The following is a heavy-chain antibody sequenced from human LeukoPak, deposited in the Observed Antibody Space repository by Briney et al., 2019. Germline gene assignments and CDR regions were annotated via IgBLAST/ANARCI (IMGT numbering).Heavy chain of an antibody. V-gene: IGHV3-21*01. CDR3: ARVPLDSSGYYIDY. J-gene: IGHJ4*02. D-gene: IGHD3-22*01. CDR1: GFTFSSYS. CDR2: ISSSSSYI. Sequence: PGGSLRLSCAASGFTFSSYSMNWVRQAPGKGLEWVSSISSSSSYIYYADPVKGRFTISRDNAKNSLYLQMNSLRAEDTAVYYCARVPLDSSGYYIDYWGQGTLVTVSS.